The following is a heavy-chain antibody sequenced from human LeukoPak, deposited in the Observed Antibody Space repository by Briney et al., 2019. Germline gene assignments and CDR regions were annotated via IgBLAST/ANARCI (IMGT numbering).Heavy chain of an antibody. CDR1: GGSISSSSYY. D-gene: IGHD2-21*02. J-gene: IGHJ4*02. CDR3: ARPFCGGDCYSDFDY. Sequence: PSGTLSLACTVSGGSISSSSYYWGWIRQPPGKGLEWIGSIYYSGSTYYNPSLKSRVTISVDTSKNQFSLKLSSVTAADTAVYYCARPFCGGDCYSDFDYWGQGTLVTVSS. CDR2: IYYSGST. V-gene: IGHV4-39*01.